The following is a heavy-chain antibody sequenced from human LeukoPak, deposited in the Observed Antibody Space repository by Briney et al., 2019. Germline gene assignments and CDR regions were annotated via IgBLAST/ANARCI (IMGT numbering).Heavy chain of an antibody. V-gene: IGHV4-34*01. CDR2: INHSGST. D-gene: IGHD3-10*01. CDR1: GGSFSGYY. Sequence: KSSETLSLTCAVYGGSFSGYYWSWIRQPPGKGLEWIGEINHSGSTNYNPSLKSRVTMSVDTSKNQFSLKLKSVTAADTAVYYCARGGYYGSGNDFRFDPWGQGTLVTVSS. CDR3: ARGGYYGSGNDFRFDP. J-gene: IGHJ5*02.